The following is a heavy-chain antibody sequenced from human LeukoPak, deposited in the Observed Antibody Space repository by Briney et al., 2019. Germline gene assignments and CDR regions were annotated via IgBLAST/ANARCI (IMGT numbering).Heavy chain of an antibody. CDR2: VIPILGTP. CDR3: AKEWGDSWLNWFDP. J-gene: IGHJ5*02. V-gene: IGHV1-69*01. Sequence: SVKVSCKASGDTFGSYAISWVRQAPGQGLEWMGGVIPILGTPDYARDFQGRVTISADGSTSTVYLELTNLRSEDTAVYYCAKEWGDSWLNWFDPWGQGTLVTVSS. CDR1: GDTFGSYA. D-gene: IGHD6-13*01.